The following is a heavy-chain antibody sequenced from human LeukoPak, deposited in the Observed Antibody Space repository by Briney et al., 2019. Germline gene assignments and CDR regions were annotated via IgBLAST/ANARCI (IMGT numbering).Heavy chain of an antibody. Sequence: ASVKVSCKASGYTFTSYAMHWVRQAPGQRLEWMGWINAGNGNTKYSQKFQGRVTMTTDTSTSTAYMELRSLRSDDTAVYYCARDSVVVPAAMSPWGQGTLVTVSS. CDR3: ARDSVVVPAAMSP. D-gene: IGHD2-2*01. CDR2: INAGNGNT. CDR1: GYTFTSYA. J-gene: IGHJ5*02. V-gene: IGHV1-3*01.